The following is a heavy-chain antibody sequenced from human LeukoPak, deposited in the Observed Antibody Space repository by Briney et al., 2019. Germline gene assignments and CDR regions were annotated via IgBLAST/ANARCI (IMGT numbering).Heavy chain of an antibody. Sequence: TGGSLRLSCAASGFTFSTYAMSWVRQAPGKGLEWVSAISGSGGSAYYADSVKGRFTISRDNSKNTLYLQMNSLRAEDTAVYYCAKANGGYYYDSSGYYFDYWGQGTLVTVSS. CDR1: GFTFSTYA. CDR2: ISGSGGSA. V-gene: IGHV3-23*01. D-gene: IGHD3-22*01. CDR3: AKANGGYYYDSSGYYFDY. J-gene: IGHJ4*02.